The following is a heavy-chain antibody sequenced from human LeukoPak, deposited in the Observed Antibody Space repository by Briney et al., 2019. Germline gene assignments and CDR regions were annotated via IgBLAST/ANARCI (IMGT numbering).Heavy chain of an antibody. Sequence: GASVKVSCKASGGTFSSYAISWVRQAPGQGLEWMGGIIPIFGTANYAQKFQGRVTITTDESTSTAYMELGSLRSEDTAVYYCASISSGSSVGGYNWFDPWGQGTLVTVSS. CDR3: ASISSGSSVGGYNWFDP. V-gene: IGHV1-69*05. J-gene: IGHJ5*02. CDR2: IIPIFGTA. D-gene: IGHD1-26*01. CDR1: GGTFSSYA.